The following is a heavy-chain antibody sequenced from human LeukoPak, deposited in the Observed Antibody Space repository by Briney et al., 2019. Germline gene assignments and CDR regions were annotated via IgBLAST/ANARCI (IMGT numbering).Heavy chain of an antibody. V-gene: IGHV3-30-3*01. CDR2: ISYDGSNK. J-gene: IGHJ4*02. Sequence: GGSLRLSCAASGFTFSSYAMSWVRQAPGKGLEWVAVISYDGSNKYYADSVKGRFTISRDNSKSTLYLQMDSLIAGDTAVYYCARQGDAGSWYFDYWGQGTLVTVSS. CDR3: ARQGDAGSWYFDY. D-gene: IGHD2-21*02. CDR1: GFTFSSYA.